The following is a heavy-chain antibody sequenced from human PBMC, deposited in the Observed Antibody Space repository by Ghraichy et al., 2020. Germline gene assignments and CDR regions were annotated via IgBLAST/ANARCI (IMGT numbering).Heavy chain of an antibody. CDR3: ARDRGGYDALTGYYYHYYGMDV. CDR2: ISYDGNKK. Sequence: SLRLSCVGSGFTFGNYGIHWARQAPGKGLEWVALISYDGNKKDYVDSVKGRFTISRDNFKNTVYLQMNSLTTEDTAVYYCARDRGGYDALTGYYYHYYGMDVWGQGTTVTVSS. CDR1: GFTFGNYG. J-gene: IGHJ6*02. V-gene: IGHV3-30*03. D-gene: IGHD3-9*01.